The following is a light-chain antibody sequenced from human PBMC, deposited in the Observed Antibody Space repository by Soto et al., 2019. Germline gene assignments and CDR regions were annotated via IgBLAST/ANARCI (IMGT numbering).Light chain of an antibody. Sequence: QSALTQPASVSGSPGQSITISCTGTSSDIGDYNLVSWYQQHPGKTLKLIIYEGTKRPSEVSNRFSGSKSGNTASLTISGLLADDEADYYCCSYAGSATYVVFGGGTKLTVL. CDR2: EGT. V-gene: IGLV2-23*01. CDR1: SSDIGDYNL. CDR3: CSYAGSATYVV. J-gene: IGLJ2*01.